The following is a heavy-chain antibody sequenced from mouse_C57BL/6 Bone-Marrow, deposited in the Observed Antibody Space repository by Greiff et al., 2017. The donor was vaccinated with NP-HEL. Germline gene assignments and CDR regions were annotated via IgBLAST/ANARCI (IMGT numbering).Heavy chain of an antibody. V-gene: IGHV1-55*01. D-gene: IGHD2-4*01. CDR1: GYTFTSYW. Sequence: QVQLQQSGAELVKPGASVKMSCKASGYTFTSYWITWVKQRPGQGLEWIGDIYPGSGSTNYNEKFKSKATLTVDTSSSTAYMQLSSLTSEDSAVYYCARWNDYYYYAMDYWGQGTSVTVSS. CDR3: ARWNDYYYYAMDY. J-gene: IGHJ4*01. CDR2: IYPGSGST.